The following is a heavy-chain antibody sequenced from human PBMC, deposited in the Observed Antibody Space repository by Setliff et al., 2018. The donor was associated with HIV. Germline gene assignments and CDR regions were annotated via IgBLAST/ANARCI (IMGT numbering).Heavy chain of an antibody. CDR2: TNSDGSST. CDR3: ARSTWFGSWYYFDY. CDR1: GFTFSSYW. D-gene: IGHD6-13*01. V-gene: IGHV3-74*01. Sequence: GESLKISCAASGFTFSSYWTHWVRQAPGKGLVWVSRTNSDGSSTSYADSVKGRFTISRDNAKNTLYLQMNSLRAEDTAVYYCARSTWFGSWYYFDYWGQGTLVTVSS. J-gene: IGHJ4*02.